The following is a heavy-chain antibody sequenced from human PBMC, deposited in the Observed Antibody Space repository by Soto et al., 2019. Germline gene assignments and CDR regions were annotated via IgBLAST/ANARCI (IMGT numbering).Heavy chain of an antibody. Sequence: SETLSLTCAVSGGSISSGGYSWSWIRQPPGKGLEWIGYIYHSGSTYYNPSLKSRVTISVDTSKNQFSLKLNSVTTADTAVYYCARLINYDSSGYPDYWGQGTLVTVSS. D-gene: IGHD3-22*01. J-gene: IGHJ4*02. CDR1: GGSISSGGYS. V-gene: IGHV4-30-2*02. CDR3: ARLINYDSSGYPDY. CDR2: IYHSGST.